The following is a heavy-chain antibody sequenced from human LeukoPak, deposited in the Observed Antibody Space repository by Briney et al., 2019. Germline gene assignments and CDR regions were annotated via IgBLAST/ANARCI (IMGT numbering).Heavy chain of an antibody. CDR1: GFTFGLYD. CDR2: ISTSSSSS. J-gene: IGHJ4*02. V-gene: IGHV3-48*02. Sequence: GGSLRHPCTASGFTFGLYDMKWVRQALGKELEWVSGISTSSSSSYYTDAVKGRFTISRDNGKSLLYLQMNTLRDEDTAVYYCAREGSQYQQLTWGQGTLVTVSA. CDR3: AREGSQYQQLT. D-gene: IGHD6-13*01.